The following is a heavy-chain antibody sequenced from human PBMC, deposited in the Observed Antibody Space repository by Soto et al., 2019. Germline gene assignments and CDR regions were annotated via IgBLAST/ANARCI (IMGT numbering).Heavy chain of an antibody. CDR2: IYYSGST. CDR3: ARRTVNIRTFYSGLKTHCFDY. Sequence: QLQLHESGPGLVKPSETLSLTCAVSGDSMSSSDYYWGWIRQHPGKGLEWIGSIYYSGSTYYNPFVQSRVAISVDTSKNQFSLKLKSVTAADTAIYYCARRTVNIRTFYSGLKTHCFDYWGQGAPVTVSS. CDR1: GDSMSSSDYY. J-gene: IGHJ4*02. D-gene: IGHD6-19*01. V-gene: IGHV4-39*01.